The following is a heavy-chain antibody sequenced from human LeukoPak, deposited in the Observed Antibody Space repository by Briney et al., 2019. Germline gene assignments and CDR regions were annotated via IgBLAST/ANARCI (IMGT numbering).Heavy chain of an antibody. CDR2: INSRSSTI. CDR1: GFTFSNAW. V-gene: IGHV3-48*01. D-gene: IGHD1-26*01. CDR3: AREVGTPQAFDI. Sequence: PGGSLRLSCTASGFTFSNAWMSWVRQAPGKGLEWVSYINSRSSTIYYADSVRGRFTISRDNAKNSLYLQMNSLKAEDTAIYYCAREVGTPQAFDIWGQGTMVTVSS. J-gene: IGHJ3*02.